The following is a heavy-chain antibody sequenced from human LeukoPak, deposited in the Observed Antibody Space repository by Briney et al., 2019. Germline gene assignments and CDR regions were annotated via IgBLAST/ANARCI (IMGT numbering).Heavy chain of an antibody. CDR2: FFFSGST. D-gene: IGHD2-2*01. CDR1: GGSISSSTSY. J-gene: IGHJ4*02. CDR3: AREQRYSTSGPTADY. V-gene: IGHV4-39*07. Sequence: PSETLSLTCTVSGGSISSSTSYWGWIRQPPGKGLEWIGSFFFSGSTYYNPSLQSRVTISIATSKNQFSLKLTSVTAADTAVYYCAREQRYSTSGPTADYWGQGTLVTVSS.